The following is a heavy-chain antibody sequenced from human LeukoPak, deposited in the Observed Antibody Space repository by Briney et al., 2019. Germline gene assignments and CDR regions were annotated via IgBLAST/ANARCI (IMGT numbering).Heavy chain of an antibody. D-gene: IGHD2-15*01. CDR3: AKVGSRYCSGGSCYLDYYYYYMDV. J-gene: IGHJ6*03. CDR1: RFTFNKYG. CDR2: IRYDGSNK. Sequence: GGSLRLSCAASRFTFNKYGMHWVRQAPGKGLEWVAFIRYDGSNKYYADSVKGRFTISRDNSKNTLYLQMNSLRAEDTAVYYCAKVGSRYCSGGSCYLDYYYYYMDVWGKGTTVTISS. V-gene: IGHV3-30*02.